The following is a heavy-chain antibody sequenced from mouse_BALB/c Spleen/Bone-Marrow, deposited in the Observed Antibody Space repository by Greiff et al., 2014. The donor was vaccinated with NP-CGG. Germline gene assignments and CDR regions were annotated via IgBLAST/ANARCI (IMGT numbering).Heavy chain of an antibody. CDR3: ARYRYDAGYFDY. V-gene: IGHV3-2*02. CDR2: ISYGGGT. J-gene: IGHJ2*01. CDR1: GYSITSDYA. Sequence: EVKLVESGPGLVKPSQSLSLTCTVTGYSITSDYAWNWIRQFPGNKLEWMGYISYGGGTSYTPSLKSRISITRDTSKNQFFLQLNSVTTEDTATYYCARYRYDAGYFDYWGQGTTLTVSS. D-gene: IGHD2-14*01.